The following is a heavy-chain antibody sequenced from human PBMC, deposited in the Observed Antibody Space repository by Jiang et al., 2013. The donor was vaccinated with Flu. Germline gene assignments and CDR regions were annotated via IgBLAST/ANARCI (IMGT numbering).Heavy chain of an antibody. V-gene: IGHV5-51*03. CDR2: IYPGDSDT. Sequence: GAEVKKPGESLKISCKASGYSFTNYWIGWVRQMPGKGLEWMGNIYPGDSDTRYRPSFRGQVTISADKSISTAYLQWSSLKASDTAMYYCASSLPGPTIFGVVMKRYYYGMDVWGQGTTVTVSS. D-gene: IGHD3-3*01. CDR1: GYSFTNYW. J-gene: IGHJ6*02. CDR3: ASSLPGPTIFGVVMKRYYYGMDV.